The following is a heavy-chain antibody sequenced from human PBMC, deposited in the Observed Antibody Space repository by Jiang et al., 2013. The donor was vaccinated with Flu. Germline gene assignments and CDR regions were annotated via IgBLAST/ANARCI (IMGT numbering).Heavy chain of an antibody. D-gene: IGHD1-26*01. J-gene: IGHJ4*02. V-gene: IGHV4-59*01. Sequence: GSGLVKPSETLSLTCTVSGGSISTYYWNWIRQPPGKGLEWIGYIYYSGSTNYNPSLKSRVTMSVDTSKNQFSLKLSSVTAADTAVYYCARGSPGGGSYLQDDYWGQGTLVTVSS. CDR1: GGSISTYY. CDR2: IYYSGST. CDR3: ARGSPGGGSYLQDDY.